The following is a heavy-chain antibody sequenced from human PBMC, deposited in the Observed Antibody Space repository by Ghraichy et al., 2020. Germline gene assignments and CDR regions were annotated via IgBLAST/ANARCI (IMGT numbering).Heavy chain of an antibody. CDR1: GFTFSSHG. Sequence: GGSLRLSCAASGFTFSSHGMHWVRQAPGKGLEWVAAIWYDGSQKYYADSVKGRFTISRDYSKNTLYLQMNSLRAEDTAVYYCARDPERSIDYWGQGTLVTVPS. CDR3: ARDPERSIDY. V-gene: IGHV3-33*08. J-gene: IGHJ4*02. CDR2: IWYDGSQK. D-gene: IGHD1-26*01.